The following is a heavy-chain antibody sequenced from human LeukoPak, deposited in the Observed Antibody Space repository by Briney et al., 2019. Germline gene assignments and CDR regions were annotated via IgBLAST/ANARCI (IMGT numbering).Heavy chain of an antibody. CDR2: IQDDGRES. J-gene: IGHJ4*02. D-gene: IGHD4-17*01. CDR3: ANGFDYGFHY. V-gene: IGHV3-30*02. CDR1: GFTRTSLA. Sequence: PGGSLRLSCAASGFTRTSLAMDWVRQTPVKGLEWVAFIQDDGRESHYADSVKGRSTISRDTSQNTVYLQLNSLRSEDTAIYYCANGFDYGFHYWGQGTLVTVAS.